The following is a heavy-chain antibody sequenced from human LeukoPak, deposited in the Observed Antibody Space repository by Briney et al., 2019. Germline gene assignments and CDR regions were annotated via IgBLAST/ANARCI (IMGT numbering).Heavy chain of an antibody. V-gene: IGHV4-39*01. CDR3: VRLWLRWGIDY. D-gene: IGHD5-12*01. Sequence: SETLSLTCSVSGASTNTDSYFWGWIRQPPGKGLEWIGSGYYSGSSHYNPSLKSRVTISVDTSKNQFSLRVNSVTAADTAVYYCVRLWLRWGIDYWGQGSLVSVSS. CDR1: GASTNTDSYF. CDR2: GYYSGSS. J-gene: IGHJ4*02.